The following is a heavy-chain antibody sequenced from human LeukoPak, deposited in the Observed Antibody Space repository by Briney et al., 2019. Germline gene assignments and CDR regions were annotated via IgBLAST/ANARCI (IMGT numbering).Heavy chain of an antibody. Sequence: SVTVSCKASGGTFSSYAISWVRQAPGQGLEWMGRIIPILNIANYTQKFQGRVTMTADKSTTTAYMELASLRSEDTAVYYCARGSSSLDYWGQGTLVTVSS. D-gene: IGHD6-13*01. J-gene: IGHJ4*02. CDR2: IIPILNIA. CDR3: ARGSSSLDY. CDR1: GGTFSSYA. V-gene: IGHV1-69*04.